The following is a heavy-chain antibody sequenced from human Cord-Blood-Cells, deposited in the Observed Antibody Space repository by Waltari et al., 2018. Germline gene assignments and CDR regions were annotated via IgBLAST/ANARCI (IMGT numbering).Heavy chain of an antibody. Sequence: QVQLVQSGAEVKKPGASVKVSCKASGYTFTSYDINWVRQATGQGLEWMGSMNPNSGTTGYARKFQGRVTMTRNNSISTAYMELSSLGAEDTAVYYCARGQYDSGSSWYDYWGQGTLVTVSS. V-gene: IGHV1-8*01. CDR1: GYTFTSYD. D-gene: IGHD6-13*01. CDR3: ARGQYDSGSSWYDY. CDR2: MNPNSGTT. J-gene: IGHJ4*02.